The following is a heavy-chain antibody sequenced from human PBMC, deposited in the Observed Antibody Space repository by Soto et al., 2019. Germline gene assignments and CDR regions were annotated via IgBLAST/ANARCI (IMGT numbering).Heavy chain of an antibody. Sequence: QVQLAQSGAEERKPGASVKVSCEATGYTFTAYAMHWVRQAPGQRLEWMGWINPANGNTKYSQKFQGRLTITSYTSANTVYMELNSLTSEDTAMYYCTRSAISPYGGLIGPFDYWGQGNLVTVSS. D-gene: IGHD3-16*02. CDR1: GYTFTAYA. J-gene: IGHJ4*02. CDR2: INPANGNT. V-gene: IGHV1-3*05. CDR3: TRSAISPYGGLIGPFDY.